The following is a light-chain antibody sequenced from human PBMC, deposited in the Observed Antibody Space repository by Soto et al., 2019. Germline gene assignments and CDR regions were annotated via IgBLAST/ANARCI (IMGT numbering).Light chain of an antibody. J-gene: IGKJ1*01. CDR1: QGISNY. Sequence: DVQITQSPSSLSASVGDRVTITCRASQGISNYLAWYQQKPGKVPKLLIYAASTLQSGVPSRFSGSGSGTDFTLTITSRQPEDVSTYYCQKYNGAPWTFGQGTKVEIK. V-gene: IGKV1-27*01. CDR2: AAS. CDR3: QKYNGAPWT.